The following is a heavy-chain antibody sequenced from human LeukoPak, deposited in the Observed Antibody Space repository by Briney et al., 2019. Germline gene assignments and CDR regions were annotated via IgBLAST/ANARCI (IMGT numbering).Heavy chain of an antibody. CDR1: GFTFSSHG. CDR2: ISGDGAST. Sequence: PGGSLRLSCAASGFTFSSHGMHWVRQAPGKGLEWVSGISGDGASTHYAESVKGQFTISRDNSQNTLFLQMNSLRVEDTAIYYCAKDSYVSGRPLHTFDVWGQGTMVTVSS. D-gene: IGHD3-10*01. J-gene: IGHJ3*01. V-gene: IGHV3-23*01. CDR3: AKDSYVSGRPLHTFDV.